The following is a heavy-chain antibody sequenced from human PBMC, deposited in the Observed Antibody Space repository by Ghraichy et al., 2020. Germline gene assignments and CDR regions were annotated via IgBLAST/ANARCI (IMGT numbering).Heavy chain of an antibody. V-gene: IGHV4-34*01. CDR2: INDSGST. CDR1: GGSFSNYH. CDR3: ARIPYFVT. Sequence: NLSLTCAVYGGSFSNYHWSWIRQPPGKGLEWIGEINDSGSTNYNPSLKSRVTISVDTSKNHFSLSLSSVTAADTAVYYCARIPYFVTWGQGTLVTVSS. D-gene: IGHD2/OR15-2a*01. J-gene: IGHJ5*02.